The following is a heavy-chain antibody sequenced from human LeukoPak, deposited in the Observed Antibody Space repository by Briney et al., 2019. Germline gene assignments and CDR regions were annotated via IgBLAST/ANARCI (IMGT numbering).Heavy chain of an antibody. V-gene: IGHV4-30-4*01. D-gene: IGHD2-2*01. CDR1: GGSISSGDYY. J-gene: IGHJ3*02. CDR3: ARDGGLVVPAAPNAFDI. CDR2: IYYSGST. Sequence: SETLSLTCTVSGGSISSGDYYWSWIRQPPGKGLEWIGYIYYSGSTYYNPSLKSRVTISVDTSKNQFPLKLSSVTAADTAVYYCARDGGLVVPAAPNAFDIWGQGTMVTVSS.